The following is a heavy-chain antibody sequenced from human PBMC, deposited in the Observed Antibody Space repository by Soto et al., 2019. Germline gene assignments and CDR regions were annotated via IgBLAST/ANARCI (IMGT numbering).Heavy chain of an antibody. CDR2: ISYDGNNK. D-gene: IGHD2-2*02. J-gene: IGHJ4*02. V-gene: IGHV3-30-3*01. CDR1: GFTFSSYA. CDR3: ARGMIVVVPAAIPNPTHVY. Sequence: GSLRLSCAASGFTFSSYAMHWVRQAPGKGLEWVAVISYDGNNKYYTDSVKGRFTISRGSSKNTLYLQMNSLRAEDTAVYYCARGMIVVVPAAIPNPTHVYLCQGT.